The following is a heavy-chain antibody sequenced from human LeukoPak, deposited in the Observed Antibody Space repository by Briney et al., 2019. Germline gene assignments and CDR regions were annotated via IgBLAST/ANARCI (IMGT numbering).Heavy chain of an antibody. CDR3: AKVGSWLVLNY. CDR1: GFTFSSYA. CDR2: ISGSGGST. V-gene: IGHV3-23*01. Sequence: GGSLRLSCAASGFTFSSYAMSWVRQAPXXXLEWVSAISGSGGSTYYADSVKGRFTLSRDNSKNTLYLQMNSLRAEDTAVYYCAKVGSWLVLNYWGQGTLVTVSS. J-gene: IGHJ4*02. D-gene: IGHD6-19*01.